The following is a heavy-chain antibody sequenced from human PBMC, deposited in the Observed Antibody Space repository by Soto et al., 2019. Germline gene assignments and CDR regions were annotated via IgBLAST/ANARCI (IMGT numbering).Heavy chain of an antibody. CDR2: IDWDDDK. CDR3: ARIRRTRQASGYFRSDGLDV. J-gene: IGHJ6*02. D-gene: IGHD3-10*01. Sequence: WIRQPPGKALEWLALIDWDDDKFYNTSLRPRLTISKDTSKNQVVLTMTNMDPVDTATYYCARIRRTRQASGYFRSDGLDVWGQGTTVTVSS. V-gene: IGHV2-70*01.